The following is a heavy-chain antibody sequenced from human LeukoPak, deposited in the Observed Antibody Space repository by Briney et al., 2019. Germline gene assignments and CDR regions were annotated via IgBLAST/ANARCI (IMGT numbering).Heavy chain of an antibody. Sequence: GGSLRLSCVMSGFTFSNYAMNWVRQAPGKGLEWVSDISTSSDSTYHIESVRGRFTISRDNSKNTLYLQMNSLRVDNTAVYYCASGLYGGVFDNWGQGTLVTVSS. V-gene: IGHV3-23*01. CDR1: GFTFSNYA. CDR3: ASGLYGGVFDN. D-gene: IGHD4/OR15-4a*01. J-gene: IGHJ4*02. CDR2: ISTSSDST.